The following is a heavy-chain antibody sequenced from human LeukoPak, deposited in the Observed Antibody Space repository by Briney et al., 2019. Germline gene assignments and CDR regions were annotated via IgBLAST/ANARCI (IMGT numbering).Heavy chain of an antibody. V-gene: IGHV4-59*11. CDR1: GGSMTTHH. J-gene: IGHJ4*02. CDR3: TTIRRGDIFGYFDF. D-gene: IGHD5-18*01. CDR2: VFDSGRT. Sequence: SETLSLTCTVSGGSMTTHHWNWIRQTPGKGLEWIGYVFDSGRTKVNPSLTSRVTLSTDTSKNQLSLRLSSVTAADTAVYYCTTIRRGDIFGYFDFWGQGILVAVSS.